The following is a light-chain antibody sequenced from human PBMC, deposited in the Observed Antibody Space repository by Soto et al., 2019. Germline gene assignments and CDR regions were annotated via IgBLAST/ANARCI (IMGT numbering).Light chain of an antibody. V-gene: IGKV3-20*01. CDR2: GAS. CDR1: QSVSNSY. Sequence: IVLTQSPATLSLSPGERATLSCRASQSVSNSYLAWYQQKPGQAPRLIIYGASSRATGIPDRFSGSGSGTDFTLAISRLEPEDFAVYYCQQYDNSRFTFGPGTKVDLK. J-gene: IGKJ3*01. CDR3: QQYDNSRFT.